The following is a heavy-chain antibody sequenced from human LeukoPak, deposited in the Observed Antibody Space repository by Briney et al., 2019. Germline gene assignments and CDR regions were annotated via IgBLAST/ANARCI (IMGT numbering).Heavy chain of an antibody. Sequence: SETLSLTCTVSGGTISSYYWSWIRQPAGKGLEWIGRIYTSGSTNYNPSLKSRVTISVDTSKNQFSLQLSSVTAADTAVYYCARAVVSARHNWFLLWAEKTRVTVSS. CDR3: ARAVVSARHNWFLL. D-gene: IGHD2-2*01. V-gene: IGHV4-4*07. CDR2: IYTSGST. J-gene: IGHJ5*02. CDR1: GGTISSYY.